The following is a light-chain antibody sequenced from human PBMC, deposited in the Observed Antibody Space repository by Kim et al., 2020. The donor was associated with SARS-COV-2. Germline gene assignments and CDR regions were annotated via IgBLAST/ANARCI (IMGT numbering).Light chain of an antibody. V-gene: IGKV1-8*01. CDR1: QGISSY. J-gene: IGKJ1*01. Sequence: SASIGDRVTITCRASQGISSYLAWYQQKPGKAPNLLMYGTSTLQTGVPSRFSGSGSGTDFTLTISLQSEDFATYYCQQYYGYPRTFGQGTKVDIK. CDR2: GTS. CDR3: QQYYGYPRT.